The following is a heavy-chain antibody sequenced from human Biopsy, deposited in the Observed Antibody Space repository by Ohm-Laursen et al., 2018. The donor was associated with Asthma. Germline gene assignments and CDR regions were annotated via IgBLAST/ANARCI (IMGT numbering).Heavy chain of an antibody. Sequence: SETLSLTCVVSGDSISVHYWWAWIGQPPGKGLEWIGYIYYSGTTNYNPSLRGRVTISVNTSKNQFSLKLSSVSAADTAVYFCARDSRGAGPDFDSWGQGTLVTVSS. CDR1: GDSISVHY. J-gene: IGHJ4*02. D-gene: IGHD6-19*01. CDR3: ARDSRGAGPDFDS. V-gene: IGHV4-59*11. CDR2: IYYSGTT.